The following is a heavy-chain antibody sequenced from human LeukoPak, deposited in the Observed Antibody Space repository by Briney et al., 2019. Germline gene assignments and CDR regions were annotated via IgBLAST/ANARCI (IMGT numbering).Heavy chain of an antibody. Sequence: GGSLRLSCAASGFTVSDNYMTWVRQAPGKGLEWVSIIYGGSTYYADSVKGRFTITRDNSKNTVYLQMNSLRAEDTAVYYCARDFEGVHRTTNSYTYYYYMDVWGKGTTVIVSS. CDR2: IYGGST. D-gene: IGHD2/OR15-2a*01. V-gene: IGHV3-53*01. CDR3: ARDFEGVHRTTNSYTYYYYMDV. CDR1: GFTVSDNY. J-gene: IGHJ6*03.